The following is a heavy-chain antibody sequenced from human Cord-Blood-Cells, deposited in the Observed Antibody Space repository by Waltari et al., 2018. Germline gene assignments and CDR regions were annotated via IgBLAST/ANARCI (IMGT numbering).Heavy chain of an antibody. Sequence: QGEAVPAGAGGEEAWFFVEVSWQGFWSPLRRLGFSWVRQAPGQGLEWMGGIIPIFGTANYAQKFQGRVTITADESTSTAYMELSSLRSEDTAVYYCARALSGLVVYAIGYWGQGTLVTVSS. V-gene: IGHV1-69*01. CDR1: SPLRRLG. J-gene: IGHJ4*02. D-gene: IGHD2-8*02. CDR3: ARALSGLVVYAIGY. CDR2: IIPIFGTA.